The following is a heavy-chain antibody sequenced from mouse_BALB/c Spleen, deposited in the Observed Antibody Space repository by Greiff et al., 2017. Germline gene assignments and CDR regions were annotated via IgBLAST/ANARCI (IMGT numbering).Heavy chain of an antibody. CDR3: ARWLPFDY. V-gene: IGHV14-3*02. CDR2: IDPANGNT. J-gene: IGHJ2*01. Sequence: VQLQQSGAELAKPGASVKLSCTASGFNIKDTYMHWVKQRPEQGLEWIGRIDPANGNTKYDPKFQGKATITADTSSNTAYLQLSSLTSEDTAVYYCARWLPFDYWGQGTTLTVSS. D-gene: IGHD2-2*01. CDR1: GFNIKDTY.